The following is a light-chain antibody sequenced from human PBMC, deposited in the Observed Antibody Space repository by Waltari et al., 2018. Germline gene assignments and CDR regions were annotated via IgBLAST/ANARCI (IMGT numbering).Light chain of an antibody. CDR1: QSVVFNSNNKNY. J-gene: IGKJ4*01. Sequence: DIVMTQSPDALAVSLGERAAINCKSSQSVVFNSNNKNYIAWYQKKPGQPPKLLIYGASTRDAGVPDRFSGSGSETYFTLTISSLQPEDVAVYYCQQYHSVPFTFGGGTKVEIQ. V-gene: IGKV4-1*01. CDR2: GAS. CDR3: QQYHSVPFT.